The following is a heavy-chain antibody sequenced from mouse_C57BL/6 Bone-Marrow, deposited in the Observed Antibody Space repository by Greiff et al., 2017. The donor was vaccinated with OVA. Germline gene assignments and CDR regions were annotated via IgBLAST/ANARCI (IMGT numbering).Heavy chain of an antibody. Sequence: EVKLMESGGGLVKPGGSLKLSCAASGFTFSSYAMSWVRQTPEKRLEWVATISDGGSYTYYPDNVKGRFTISRDNAKTNLYLQMSHLKSEDTAMYYCARDTPLYYSKDYWGQGTTLTVSS. CDR1: GFTFSSYA. J-gene: IGHJ2*01. CDR2: ISDGGSYT. CDR3: ARDTPLYYSKDY. D-gene: IGHD2-5*01. V-gene: IGHV5-4*01.